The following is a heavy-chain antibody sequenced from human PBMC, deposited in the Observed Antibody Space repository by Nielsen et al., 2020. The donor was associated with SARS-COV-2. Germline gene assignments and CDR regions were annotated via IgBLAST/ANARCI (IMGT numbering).Heavy chain of an antibody. V-gene: IGHV3-7*03. CDR3: ARGGDGSGSYPGY. Sequence: GGSLRLSCAASGFTISSYWMSWVRQAPGKGLEWVANIKQDGSEKYYVDSVKGRFTISRDNAKNSLYLQMNSLIAEDTAVYYWARGGDGSGSYPGYWGQGTLVTVSS. CDR1: GFTISSYW. J-gene: IGHJ4*02. CDR2: IKQDGSEK. D-gene: IGHD3-10*01.